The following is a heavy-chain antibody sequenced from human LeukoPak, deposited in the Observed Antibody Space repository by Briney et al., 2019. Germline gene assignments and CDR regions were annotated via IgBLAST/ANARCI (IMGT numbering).Heavy chain of an antibody. CDR2: ISYDGSNK. D-gene: IGHD3-10*01. V-gene: IGHV3-30-3*01. CDR1: GFTFSSYA. Sequence: GGSLRLSCAASGFTFSSYAMHWVRQAPGKGLEWVAVISYDGSNKYYADSVKGRFTISRDNSKNTLYLQMKSLRAEDTAVYSCAKVSDYYGAGSLDYWGQGTLVTVSS. CDR3: AKVSDYYGAGSLDY. J-gene: IGHJ4*02.